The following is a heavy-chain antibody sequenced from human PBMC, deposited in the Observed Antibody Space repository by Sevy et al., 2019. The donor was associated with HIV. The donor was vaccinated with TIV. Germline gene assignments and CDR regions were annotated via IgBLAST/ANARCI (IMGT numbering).Heavy chain of an antibody. CDR1: GYTFTSYG. V-gene: IGHV1-18*01. Sequence: ASVKVSCKASGYTFTSYGISWVRQAPGQGLEWMGWISAYNGNTNYAQKLQGRVTMTTDTSTSTAYMELRGLRSDDTAVYYCARSFSSWYPDGLDYWGQGTLVTVSS. CDR2: ISAYNGNT. CDR3: ARSFSSWYPDGLDY. J-gene: IGHJ4*02. D-gene: IGHD6-13*01.